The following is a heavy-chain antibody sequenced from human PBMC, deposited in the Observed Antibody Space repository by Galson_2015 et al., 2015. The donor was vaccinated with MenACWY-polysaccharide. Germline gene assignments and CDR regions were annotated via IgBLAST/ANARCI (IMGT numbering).Heavy chain of an antibody. V-gene: IGHV4-39*01. CDR2: THNSGSV. J-gene: IGHJ4*02. CDR3: ATRYEKHVRNYFDH. D-gene: IGHD2-2*01. Sequence: SETLSLTCSVSGVSVNDNKYFWAWIRQPPGKGLEWIGTTHNSGSVFYNPSLRSRGTIYIDTSKNQFSLRLSSVTAADTAHYYCATRYEKHVRNYFDHWGQGALVTVSS. CDR1: GVSVNDNKYF.